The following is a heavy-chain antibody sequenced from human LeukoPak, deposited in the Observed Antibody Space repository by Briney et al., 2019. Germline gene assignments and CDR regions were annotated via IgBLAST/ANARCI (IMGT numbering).Heavy chain of an antibody. CDR3: ASQGEAGSSTSCYAAWCAFDI. V-gene: IGHV5-51*01. CDR2: IYPGDSDT. D-gene: IGHD2-2*01. Sequence: AGESLKISCKGSGYSFTSYWIGWVRQMPGKGLEWMGIIYPGDSDTRYSPSFQGQVTISADKSISTAYLQWSSLKASDTAMYYCASQGEAGSSTSCYAAWCAFDIWGQGTMVTVSS. J-gene: IGHJ3*02. CDR1: GYSFTSYW.